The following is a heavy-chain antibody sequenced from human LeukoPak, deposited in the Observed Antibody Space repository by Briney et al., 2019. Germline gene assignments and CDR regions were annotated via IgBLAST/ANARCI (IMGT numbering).Heavy chain of an antibody. CDR2: ISGRGASK. J-gene: IGHJ4*02. CDR3: AKGVVVAPDVTPFDY. Sequence: WIRQTPGKGLEWVSGISGRGASKYYADSVKGRFTISRDNSKNTLYLQMNSLRAEDTAVYYCAKGVVVAPDVTPFDYWGQGTLVTVSS. V-gene: IGHV3-23*01. D-gene: IGHD2-2*01.